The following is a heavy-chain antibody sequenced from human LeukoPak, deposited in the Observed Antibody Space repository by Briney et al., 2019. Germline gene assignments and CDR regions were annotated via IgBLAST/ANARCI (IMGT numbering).Heavy chain of an antibody. CDR3: AGHSFDTVDAFDV. V-gene: IGHV5-51*01. CDR1: GXNFNNYC. D-gene: IGHD2-2*02. J-gene: IGHJ3*01. CDR2: IYPGDYDT. Sequence: PGESLKISFEASGXNFNNYCVGWVRQMPGKGLEWMGIIYPGDYDTRYSPSFQGHVTISVDKSISTAYLQWRSLRASDTAMYFCAGHSFDTVDAFDVWGQGTIVTVSA.